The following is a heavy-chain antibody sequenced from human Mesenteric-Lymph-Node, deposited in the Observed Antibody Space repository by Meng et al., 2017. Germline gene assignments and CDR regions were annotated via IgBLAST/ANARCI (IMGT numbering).Heavy chain of an antibody. CDR1: GYTFSTYT. V-gene: IGHV7-4-1*02. J-gene: IGHJ5*02. Sequence: QVQLVQSWSELKKPGASVKVSCKASGYTFSTYTINWVRQAHGRGLEWMGRISTNTGTPTYTQGFTGRFVFSLDTSVSTAYLQISSLKAEDTAVYYCARGGNFDPWGQGTLVTVSS. CDR3: ARGGNFDP. D-gene: IGHD2/OR15-2a*01. CDR2: ISTNTGTP.